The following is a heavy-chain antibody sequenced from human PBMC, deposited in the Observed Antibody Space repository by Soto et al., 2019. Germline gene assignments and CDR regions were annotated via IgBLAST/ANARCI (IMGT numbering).Heavy chain of an antibody. CDR3: AKDTLNDSGSFDY. V-gene: IGHV3-23*01. CDR2: ISGSGGER. CDR1: GLTFRTYG. J-gene: IGHJ4*02. D-gene: IGHD6-19*01. Sequence: GGSLRLSCAASGLTFRTYGMTWVRQAPGKGLEWVSGISGSGGERYYGDSGEGRFSISRDNSENTLFLQMHSLRAEDTAIYYCAKDTLNDSGSFDYWGKGTPVTASS.